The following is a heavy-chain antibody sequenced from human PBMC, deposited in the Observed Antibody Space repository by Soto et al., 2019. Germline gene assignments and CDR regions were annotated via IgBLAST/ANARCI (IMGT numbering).Heavy chain of an antibody. CDR2: ISGSGGST. D-gene: IGHD6-19*01. CDR1: GFTFSSYA. CDR3: AKDRIAVAGTSYDAFDI. Sequence: EVQLLESGGGLVQPGGSLRLSCAASGFTFSSYAMSWVRQAPGKGLEWVSAISGSGGSTYYADSVKGRFTISRDNSKNTLYLQMNSLRAEDTAVYYCAKDRIAVAGTSYDAFDIWGQGTMVTVSS. J-gene: IGHJ3*02. V-gene: IGHV3-23*01.